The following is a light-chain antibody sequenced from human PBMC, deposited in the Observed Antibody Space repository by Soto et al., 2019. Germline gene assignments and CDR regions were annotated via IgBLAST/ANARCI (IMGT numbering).Light chain of an antibody. CDR3: QQYFDFPWT. V-gene: IGKV4-1*01. J-gene: IGKJ1*01. CDR1: QSILYSPNNKNY. CDR2: WAS. Sequence: DIVMTQSPDSLAVSLGERATINCKSSQSILYSPNNKNYLSWFQQKPGQPPKLLIYWASTRESGVPDRFSGSGSGADFTLTISSLQAEDVAVCYCQQYFDFPWTFGQGTKVEI.